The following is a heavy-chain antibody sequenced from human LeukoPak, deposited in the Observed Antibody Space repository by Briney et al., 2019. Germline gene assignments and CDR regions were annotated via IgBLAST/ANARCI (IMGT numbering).Heavy chain of an antibody. D-gene: IGHD3-10*02. Sequence: SGGSLRLSCAASGFTFSSYSMNWVRQAPGKGLEWVSSISSSSSYIYYADSVKGRFTISRDNAKNSLYLQMNSLRAEDTAVYYCAELGITMIGGVWGKGTTVTISS. CDR2: ISSSSSYI. CDR3: AELGITMIGGV. CDR1: GFTFSSYS. J-gene: IGHJ6*04. V-gene: IGHV3-21*01.